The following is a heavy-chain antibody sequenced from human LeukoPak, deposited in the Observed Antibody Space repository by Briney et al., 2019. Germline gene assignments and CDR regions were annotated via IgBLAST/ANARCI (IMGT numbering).Heavy chain of an antibody. Sequence: PGRSLSLSCAASAFTFSSYAMHWVRQAPGKGLEWVAVMSFDGSHKYYADSVKGRFTISRDNSKNTLYMQMNSLRAEDRAVYYCARDQYITMVRGVIPHDAFDIWGQGTMVTVSS. CDR2: MSFDGSHK. D-gene: IGHD3-10*01. V-gene: IGHV3-30*04. J-gene: IGHJ3*02. CDR1: AFTFSSYA. CDR3: ARDQYITMVRGVIPHDAFDI.